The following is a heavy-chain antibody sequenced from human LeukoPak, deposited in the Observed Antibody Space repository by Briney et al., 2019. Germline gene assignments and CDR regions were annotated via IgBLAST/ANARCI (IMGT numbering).Heavy chain of an antibody. CDR3: ARDRRGSYYYYYYMDV. Sequence: ASVKVSCKASGYTLTGYYMHWVRQAPGQGLEWMGRINPNSGGTNYAQKFQGRVTMTRDTSISTAYMELSRLRSDDTAVYYCARDRRGSYYYYYYMDVWGKGTTVTVSS. J-gene: IGHJ6*03. CDR2: INPNSGGT. CDR1: GYTLTGYY. V-gene: IGHV1-2*06. D-gene: IGHD1-26*01.